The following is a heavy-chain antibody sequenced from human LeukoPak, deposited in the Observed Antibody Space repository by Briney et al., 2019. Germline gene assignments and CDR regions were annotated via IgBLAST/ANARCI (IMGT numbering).Heavy chain of an antibody. CDR1: GGSISSYH. J-gene: IGHJ4*02. V-gene: IGHV4-59*01. D-gene: IGHD6-19*01. CDR3: ARDDSSGWYYFDS. CDR2: LYNSGST. Sequence: PSETLSLTCTVSGGSISSYHWSWFRQAPGKGLEWIGYLYNSGSTNFNPSLKSRVTISVDTSKNQFSLKLISVTAADTAVYYCARDDSSGWYYFDSWGQGTLVTVSS.